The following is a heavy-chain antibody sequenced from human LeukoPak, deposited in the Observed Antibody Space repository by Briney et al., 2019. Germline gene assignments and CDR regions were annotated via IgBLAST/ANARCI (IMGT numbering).Heavy chain of an antibody. Sequence: GGSLRLSCAASGFTVSTNYMSWVRQAPGKGLEWVSVIYSGGSTYYADSVKGRFTISRDTSKNTLFLQMNSLRAEDTAVYFCARDYPYYYDSSGYYSFDYWGQGTLVTVSP. CDR3: ARDYPYYYDSSGYYSFDY. D-gene: IGHD3-22*01. CDR2: IYSGGST. CDR1: GFTVSTNY. V-gene: IGHV3-66*01. J-gene: IGHJ4*02.